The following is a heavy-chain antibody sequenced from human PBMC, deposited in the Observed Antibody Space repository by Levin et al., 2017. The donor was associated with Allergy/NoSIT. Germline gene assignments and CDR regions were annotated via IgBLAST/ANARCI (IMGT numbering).Heavy chain of an antibody. D-gene: IGHD3-16*01. J-gene: IGHJ4*02. V-gene: IGHV3-9*01. CDR3: AKDNAAESFGLGLGESFEY. CDR2: ISWNSGTI. CDR1: GFTFYDYA. Sequence: GGSLRLSCDASGFTFYDYAMHWVRRPPGKGLEWVSGISWNSGTIAYADSVRGRFTISRDNAKNSLYLQLNSLRAEDTAMYYCAKDNAAESFGLGLGESFEYWGQGILVTVSS.